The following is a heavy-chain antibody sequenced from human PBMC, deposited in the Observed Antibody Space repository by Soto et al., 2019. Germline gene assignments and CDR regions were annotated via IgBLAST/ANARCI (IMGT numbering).Heavy chain of an antibody. CDR1: GFTFTKYW. J-gene: IGHJ4*02. Sequence: SLSSAASGFTFTKYWKHRVRQVPGKGLVWVSRINGDGTFRSYADFAEGRFTISRDNAKNTVYLQMNGLRAEDTAVYYCIRDGLYSGIHLTDYWGQGTLVTVSS. CDR2: INGDGTFR. D-gene: IGHD1-26*01. CDR3: IRDGLYSGIHLTDY. V-gene: IGHV3-74*01.